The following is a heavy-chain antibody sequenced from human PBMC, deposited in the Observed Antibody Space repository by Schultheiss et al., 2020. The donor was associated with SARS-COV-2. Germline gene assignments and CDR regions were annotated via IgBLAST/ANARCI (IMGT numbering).Heavy chain of an antibody. CDR3: TTAVDIVLMVYADDAFAI. Sequence: GGSLRLSCAASGFTFSDAWMSWVRQAPGKGLEWVGRIKSKIDGGTTDYAAPVKGSFTISRDDSKNTLYLQMNSLKTEDTAVYYCTTAVDIVLMVYADDAFAIWGQGTMVTVSS. D-gene: IGHD2-8*01. V-gene: IGHV3-15*01. CDR1: GFTFSDAW. J-gene: IGHJ3*02. CDR2: IKSKIDGGTT.